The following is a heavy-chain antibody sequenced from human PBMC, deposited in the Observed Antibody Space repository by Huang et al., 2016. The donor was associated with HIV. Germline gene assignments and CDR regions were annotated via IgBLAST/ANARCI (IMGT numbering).Heavy chain of an antibody. V-gene: IGHV1-24*01. D-gene: IGHD2-21*01. Sequence: QVQLVQSGAEVKKPGASVKVSCKVSGYTLTELSIHWVRQAPGKGLEWMGGFAPEQGETIYAQNFQGRVTMTEKTSTDTADMELHSLRPEDTAVYYCAAGYDTYYDIWGQGTMVIASS. J-gene: IGHJ3*02. CDR2: FAPEQGET. CDR3: AAGYDTYYDI. CDR1: GYTLTELS.